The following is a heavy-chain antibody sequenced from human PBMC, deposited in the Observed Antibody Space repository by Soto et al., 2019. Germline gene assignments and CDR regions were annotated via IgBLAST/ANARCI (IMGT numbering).Heavy chain of an antibody. CDR3: ARDHVVVVVAATPGGWFDP. CDR2: MIPIFGTA. J-gene: IGHJ5*02. CDR1: GGTFSSYA. V-gene: IGHV1-69*06. D-gene: IGHD2-15*01. Sequence: QVQLVQSGAEVKKPGSSVKVSCKASGGTFSSYAISWVRQAPGQGLEWMGGMIPIFGTANYAQKFQGRVTITADKSTSTAYMELSSLRSEDTAVYYCARDHVVVVVAATPGGWFDPWGQGTLVTVSS.